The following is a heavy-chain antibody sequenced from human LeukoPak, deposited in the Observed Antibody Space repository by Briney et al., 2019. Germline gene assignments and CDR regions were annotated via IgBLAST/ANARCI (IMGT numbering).Heavy chain of an antibody. V-gene: IGHV3-23*01. CDR2: ISGSGGST. CDR3: ARESGEGSGSADAFDV. D-gene: IGHD3-10*01. Sequence: GGSLRLSCAASGFTFSTYAMSWVRQAPGKGLEWVSGISGSGGSTYYADSVKGRFTISRDSAKNSVYLQMHSLRAEDTARYYCARESGEGSGSADAFDVWGQGTMVTVSS. J-gene: IGHJ3*01. CDR1: GFTFSTYA.